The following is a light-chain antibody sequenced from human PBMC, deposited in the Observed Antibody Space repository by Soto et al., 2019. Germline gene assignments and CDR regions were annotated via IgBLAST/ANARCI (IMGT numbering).Light chain of an antibody. CDR3: QQYGSSPTWT. CDR1: QSVFNN. J-gene: IGKJ1*01. V-gene: IGKV3-20*01. Sequence: EIVMTQSPATLSVSPGERVSLSCRASQSVFNNLAWYQQKPGQAPRLLIYGASSRATGIPDRFSGSGSGTDFTLTISRLEPEDFAVYYCQQYGSSPTWTFGQGTKVEIK. CDR2: GAS.